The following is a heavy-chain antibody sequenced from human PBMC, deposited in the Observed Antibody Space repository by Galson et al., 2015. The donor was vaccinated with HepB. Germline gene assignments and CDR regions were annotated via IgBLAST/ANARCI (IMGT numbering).Heavy chain of an antibody. J-gene: IGHJ4*02. CDR3: ARAMDYGDYDLLDY. Sequence: SVKVSCKASGYTFTSYGISWVRQAPGQGLEWMGWISAYNGNTNYAQKFQGRVTMTRNTSISTAYMELSSLRSEDTAVYYCARAMDYGDYDLLDYWGQGTLVTVSS. CDR2: ISAYNGNT. D-gene: IGHD4-17*01. V-gene: IGHV1-18*01. CDR1: GYTFTSYG.